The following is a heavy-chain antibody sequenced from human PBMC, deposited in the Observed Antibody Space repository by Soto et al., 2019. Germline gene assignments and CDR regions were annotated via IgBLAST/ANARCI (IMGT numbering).Heavy chain of an antibody. Sequence: LILSGAASRFTCSSYSMNWVRQAPEKVLEWVSSISSSSRDIYYADSVKGRFTISRDNAKNSLYLQMNSLRVEDTAVYYCARDTGREGAVFDYWGQGSLVTVSS. CDR2: ISSSSRDI. CDR3: ARDTGREGAVFDY. V-gene: IGHV3-21*01. J-gene: IGHJ4*02. CDR1: RFTCSSYS. D-gene: IGHD4-17*01.